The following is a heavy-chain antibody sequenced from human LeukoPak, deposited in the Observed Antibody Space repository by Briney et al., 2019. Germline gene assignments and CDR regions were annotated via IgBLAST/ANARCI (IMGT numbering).Heavy chain of an antibody. D-gene: IGHD6-19*01. CDR2: INHSGST. V-gene: IGHV4-34*01. CDR1: GGSFSGYY. J-gene: IGHJ4*02. CDR3: ARLTVAGFDFDY. Sequence: SETLSLTCAVYGGSFSGYYWSWIRQPPGKGLEWIGEINHSGSTNYNPSLKSRVTISVDTSKNQFSLKLSSVTAADTAVYYCARLTVAGFDFDYWGQGTLVTVSS.